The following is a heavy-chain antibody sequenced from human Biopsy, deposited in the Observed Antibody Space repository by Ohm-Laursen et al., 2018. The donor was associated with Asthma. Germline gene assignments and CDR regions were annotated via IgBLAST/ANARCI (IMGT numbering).Heavy chain of an antibody. CDR2: ISGSGDST. V-gene: IGHV3-23*01. Sequence: SLRLSCTASGFTFSSYDMSWVRQAPGKGLEWVSAISGSGDSTYYADSVKGRFTISRDNSKNTLYLQMNSLRAEDTAVYYCAKGFSSTSCHGICYYYVMDVWGQGTTVTVSS. CDR1: GFTFSSYD. J-gene: IGHJ6*02. CDR3: AKGFSSTSCHGICYYYVMDV. D-gene: IGHD2-2*01.